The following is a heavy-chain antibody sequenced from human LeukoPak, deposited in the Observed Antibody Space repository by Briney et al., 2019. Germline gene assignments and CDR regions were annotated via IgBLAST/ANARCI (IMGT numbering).Heavy chain of an antibody. V-gene: IGHV3-30*04. D-gene: IGHD6-19*01. J-gene: IGHJ4*02. CDR3: ARGGWYNRPSFDY. CDR2: ISYDGSNK. CDR1: GFTFSSYA. Sequence: GGSLRLSCAVSGFTFSSYAMHWVRQAPGKGLEWVAVISYDGSNKSYAGSVKGRFTISRGNSKNTLYLQMNSLRAEDTAVYYCARGGWYNRPSFDYWGQGTLVTVSS.